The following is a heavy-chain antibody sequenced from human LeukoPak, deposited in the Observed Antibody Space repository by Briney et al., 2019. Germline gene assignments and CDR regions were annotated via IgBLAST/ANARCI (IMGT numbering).Heavy chain of an antibody. CDR1: GGTFSSYA. CDR3: ASRTARYCSGGSCYNWFDP. CDR2: IIPIFGTA. V-gene: IGHV1-69*05. Sequence: SVKVSCKASGGTFSSYAISWVRQAPGQGLEWMGGIIPIFGTANYAQKFQGRVTITTDESTSTAYMELSSLRSEDTAVYYCASRTARYCSGGSCYNWFDPWGQGTLVTVSS. J-gene: IGHJ5*02. D-gene: IGHD2-15*01.